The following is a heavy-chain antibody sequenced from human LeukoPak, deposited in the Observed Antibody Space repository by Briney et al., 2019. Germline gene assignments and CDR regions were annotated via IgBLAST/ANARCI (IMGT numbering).Heavy chain of an antibody. V-gene: IGHV4-59*01. CDR2: IHYSDPT. Sequence: SETLSLTCTVSGGSISNYFWSWIRQPPGQGLEWIAYIHYSDPTNYNPSLKSRVTISLDTSKNQFSLMLSSVTAADTAVYYCARDRRWELLHAFDIWGQGTMVTVSS. D-gene: IGHD1-26*01. CDR3: ARDRRWELLHAFDI. CDR1: GGSISNYF. J-gene: IGHJ3*02.